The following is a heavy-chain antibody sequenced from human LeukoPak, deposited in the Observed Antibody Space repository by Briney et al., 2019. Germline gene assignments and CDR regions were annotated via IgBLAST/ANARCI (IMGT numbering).Heavy chain of an antibody. CDR2: IGTAGDT. CDR1: GFTFSNHA. J-gene: IGHJ4*02. CDR3: VRQQTPHGNFYY. V-gene: IGHV3-13*01. D-gene: IGHD1-26*01. Sequence: GGSLRLSCATSGFTFSNHAMHWVRQATGKGLEWVSAIGTAGDTFYPGSVKGRFTISRENAKNSLSLQMNSLRAEDTAVYYCVRQQTPHGNFYYWGQGTLVTVSS.